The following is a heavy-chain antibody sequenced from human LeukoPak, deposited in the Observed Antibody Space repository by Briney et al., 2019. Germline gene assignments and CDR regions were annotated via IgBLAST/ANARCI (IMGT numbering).Heavy chain of an antibody. CDR3: ARGSPVNDSSGYYYGY. V-gene: IGHV4-34*01. Sequence: SETLSPTCAVYGGSFSGYYWSWIRQPPGKGLEWIGEINHSGSTNYNPSLKSRVTISVDTSKNQFSLKLSSVTAADTAVYYCARGSPVNDSSGYYYGYWGQGTLVTVSS. CDR1: GGSFSGYY. D-gene: IGHD3-22*01. J-gene: IGHJ4*02. CDR2: INHSGST.